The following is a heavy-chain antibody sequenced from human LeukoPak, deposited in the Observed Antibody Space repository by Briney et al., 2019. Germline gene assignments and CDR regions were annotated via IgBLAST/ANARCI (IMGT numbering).Heavy chain of an antibody. CDR3: ARDESPTYYFDY. Sequence: ASVKVSCKVSGYTLTELSMHWVRQAPGQGLEWMGIINPSGGSTTYGQKFQGRVTMTRDTSTSTVYMELSSLRSEDTAVYYCARDESPTYYFDYWGQGTLVTVSS. CDR2: INPSGGST. CDR1: GYTLTELS. V-gene: IGHV1-46*01. J-gene: IGHJ4*02.